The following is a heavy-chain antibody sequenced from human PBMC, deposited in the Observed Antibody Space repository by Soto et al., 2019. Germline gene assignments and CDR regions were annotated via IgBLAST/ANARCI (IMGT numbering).Heavy chain of an antibody. J-gene: IGHJ4*02. CDR3: ASGGHMAVVIASFDS. D-gene: IGHD2-21*01. CDR1: GYTLNTYY. V-gene: IGHV1-46*02. CDR2: VHPSGGGS. Sequence: QVQLVQSGAEVKKPGASVKVSCKPSGYTLNTYYLHWVRQAPGQGLEWMGIVHPSGGGSTYAQKCPGSVTMTRDASTRPVFMVLCLLRSPATPVSCCASGGHMAVVIASFDSCGQGALVTVSS.